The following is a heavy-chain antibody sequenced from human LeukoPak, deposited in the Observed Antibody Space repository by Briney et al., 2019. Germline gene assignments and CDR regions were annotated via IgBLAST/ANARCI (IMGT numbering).Heavy chain of an antibody. V-gene: IGHV4-34*01. J-gene: IGHJ4*02. CDR3: ARLGLSSGWYYFDY. D-gene: IGHD6-19*01. CDR1: AGSFSGYY. CDR2: INHSGST. Sequence: SGTLSLTCAVYAGSFSGYYWSWIRQPPGKGLEWIGEINHSGSTNYNPSLKSRVTISVDTSKNQFSLKLSSVTAADTAVYYCARLGLSSGWYYFDYWGQGTLVTVSS.